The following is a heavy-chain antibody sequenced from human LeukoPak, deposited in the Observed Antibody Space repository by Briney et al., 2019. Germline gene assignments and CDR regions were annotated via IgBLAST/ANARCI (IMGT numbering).Heavy chain of an antibody. D-gene: IGHD5-18*01. V-gene: IGHV3-21*01. CDR2: ITSSSSYT. J-gene: IGHJ6*03. CDR3: ARARRSFLQRWLRPYYYMDV. Sequence: GGSLRLSCAASGFSFSSYNMNWVRLAPGKGLEGCSSITSSSSYTFYADSVKGRFTISRDNAKNSLDLQMNSLRAEDTAVYYCARARRSFLQRWLRPYYYMDVWGKGTTVTISS. CDR1: GFSFSSYN.